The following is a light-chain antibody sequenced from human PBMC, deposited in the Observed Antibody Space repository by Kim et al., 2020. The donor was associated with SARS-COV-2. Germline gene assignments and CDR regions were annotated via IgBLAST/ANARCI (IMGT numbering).Light chain of an antibody. CDR2: DAS. V-gene: IGKV1-5*01. CDR3: QQYNSWYT. J-gene: IGKJ2*01. CDR1: QSISSW. Sequence: DIQMTQSPSTLSASVGDRVTITCRASQSISSWLAWYQQKPGKAPKLLIFDASSLESGVPSRFSGSGSGTEFTLTISSLQPDDFATYYCQQYNSWYTFGQGTKLE.